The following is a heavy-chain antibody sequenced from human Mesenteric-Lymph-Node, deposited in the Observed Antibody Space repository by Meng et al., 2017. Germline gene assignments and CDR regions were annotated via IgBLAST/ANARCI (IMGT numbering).Heavy chain of an antibody. Sequence: GESLKISCAASGFSFNTYWMSWVRQSPGKGLEWVANIKQDGSEEYYVDSVKGRFTISRDNAKKSLYLQMNSLRAEDTAVFYCARSLVPWYGYYGLDDWGQGTTVTVSS. CDR2: IKQDGSEE. V-gene: IGHV3-7*01. J-gene: IGHJ6*02. CDR1: GFSFNTYW. CDR3: ARSLVPWYGYYGLDD. D-gene: IGHD3-10*01.